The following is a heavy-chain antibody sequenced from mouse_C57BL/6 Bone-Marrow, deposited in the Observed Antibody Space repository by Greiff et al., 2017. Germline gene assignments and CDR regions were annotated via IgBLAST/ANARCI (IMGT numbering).Heavy chain of an antibody. CDR1: GYTFTSYG. J-gene: IGHJ2*01. CDR3: ASPLGSTYFDY. D-gene: IGHD3-1*01. V-gene: IGHV1-81*01. CDR2: IYPRSGNT. Sequence: VQLKQSGAELARPGASVKLSCKASGYTFTSYGISWVKQRTGQGLEWIGEIYPRSGNTYYNEKFKGKATLTADKSSSTAYMELRSLTSEDSAVYFCASPLGSTYFDYWGQGTTLTVSS.